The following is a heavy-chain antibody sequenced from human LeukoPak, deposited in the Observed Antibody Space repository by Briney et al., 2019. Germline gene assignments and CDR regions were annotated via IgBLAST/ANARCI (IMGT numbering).Heavy chain of an antibody. D-gene: IGHD1-26*01. CDR3: AKDRKMGATIYERSAFDY. Sequence: GGSLRLSCAASGFTFSSYGMSWVRQAPGKGLEWVSAISGSGGSTYYADSVKGRFTISRDNSKNTLYLQMNSLRAEDTAVYYCAKDRKMGATIYERSAFDYWGQGTLVTVSS. V-gene: IGHV3-23*01. J-gene: IGHJ4*02. CDR2: ISGSGGST. CDR1: GFTFSSYG.